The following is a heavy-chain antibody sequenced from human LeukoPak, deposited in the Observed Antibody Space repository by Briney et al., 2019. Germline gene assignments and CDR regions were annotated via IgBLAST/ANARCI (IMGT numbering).Heavy chain of an antibody. D-gene: IGHD1-26*01. CDR1: GYTFTSYG. Sequence: ASVKISCKASGYTFTSYGISWVRQAPGQGLEWMGWISAYNGNTSYAQKLQGRVTMTTDTSTSTAYMELRSLRSDDTAVYYCARSVGAIRGPQSYFDYWGQGTLVTVSS. CDR3: ARSVGAIRGPQSYFDY. V-gene: IGHV1-18*01. J-gene: IGHJ4*02. CDR2: ISAYNGNT.